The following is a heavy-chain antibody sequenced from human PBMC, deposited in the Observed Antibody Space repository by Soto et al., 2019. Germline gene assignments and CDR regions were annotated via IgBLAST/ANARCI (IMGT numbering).Heavy chain of an antibody. D-gene: IGHD3-16*01. CDR3: TRDLLGVCALHS. CDR2: IRSKASGGTV. J-gene: IGHJ3*02. Sequence: EVQLVESGGDLVQPGRSLRLSCTTSGFTFADYAVSWLRQAPGKGREWVSFIRSKASGGTVEYAASVKGRFTMSRDDSKGIAYLQMNSLKTEDTAVYYCTRDLLGVCALHSWGQGRMVTVSS. V-gene: IGHV3-49*03. CDR1: GFTFADYA.